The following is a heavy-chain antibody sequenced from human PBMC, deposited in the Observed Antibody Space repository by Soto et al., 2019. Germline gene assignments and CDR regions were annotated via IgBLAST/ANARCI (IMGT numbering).Heavy chain of an antibody. CDR3: ARVPFYYYYGMDV. Sequence: QVQLQQWGAGLLKPSETLSLTCAVYGGSFSGYYWSWIRQPPGKGLEWIGEINHSGSTNYNPSLKSRVNISVDTSKNQFSLKLSSVTAADTAVYYCARVPFYYYYGMDVWGQGTTVTVSS. J-gene: IGHJ6*02. CDR1: GGSFSGYY. V-gene: IGHV4-34*01. CDR2: INHSGST.